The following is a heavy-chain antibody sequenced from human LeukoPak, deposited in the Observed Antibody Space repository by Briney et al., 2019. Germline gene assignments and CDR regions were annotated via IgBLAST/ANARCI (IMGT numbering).Heavy chain of an antibody. CDR2: ISSSSSYI. CDR3: ARDRAWSYFDY. V-gene: IGHV3-21*01. D-gene: IGHD3-3*01. CDR1: GFTFSSYS. Sequence: GGSLRLSCAASGFTFSSYSMNWVRQAPGKGLEWVSSISSSSSYIYYADSVKGRFTISRDNAKNTLYLQMDSLRAEDTAVYYCARDRAWSYFDYWGQGTLVTVSS. J-gene: IGHJ4*02.